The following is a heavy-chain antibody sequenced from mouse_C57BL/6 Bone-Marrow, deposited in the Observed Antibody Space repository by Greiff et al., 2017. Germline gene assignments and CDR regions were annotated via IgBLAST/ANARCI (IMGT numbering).Heavy chain of an antibody. J-gene: IGHJ2*01. D-gene: IGHD1-1*01. CDR1: GYTFTSYW. Sequence: VQLQQPGAELVKPGASVKMSCKASGYTFTSYWITWVKQRPGQGLEWIGDIYPGSGSTNYNEKFKSKATLTVDTSSSTAYMQLSSLTSEDSAVYYCAILTTVVAGGFDYWGQGTTLTVSS. CDR2: IYPGSGST. CDR3: AILTTVVAGGFDY. V-gene: IGHV1-55*01.